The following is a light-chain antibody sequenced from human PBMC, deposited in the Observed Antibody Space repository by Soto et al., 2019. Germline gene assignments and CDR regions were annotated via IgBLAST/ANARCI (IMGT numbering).Light chain of an antibody. V-gene: IGKV1-5*03. CDR1: QTISSW. Sequence: DNQMSQSLSTLSGTVGDRVTITCRASQTISSWLAWYQQKPGKAPKLLIYKASTLKSGVPSRFSGSGSGTDFTLTITSLQAEDVAVYYCQQYYSSKWTFAQGAKV. CDR2: KAS. J-gene: IGKJ1*01. CDR3: QQYYSSKWT.